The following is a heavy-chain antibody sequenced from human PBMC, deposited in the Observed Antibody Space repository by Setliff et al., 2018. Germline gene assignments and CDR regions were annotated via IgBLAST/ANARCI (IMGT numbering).Heavy chain of an antibody. CDR3: ARTCSGSGCYAGLES. D-gene: IGHD2-15*01. V-gene: IGHV3-33*08. CDR2: IWGDGVNK. J-gene: IGHJ4*02. Sequence: SLRLSCAASVFPFSISSMHWVRQAPGKGLEWVAVIWGDGVNKFHADSVKGRFTISRDNSKNTLYLQMNSLRPEDTAVYYCARTCSGSGCYAGLESWGQGTPVTVSS. CDR1: VFPFSISS.